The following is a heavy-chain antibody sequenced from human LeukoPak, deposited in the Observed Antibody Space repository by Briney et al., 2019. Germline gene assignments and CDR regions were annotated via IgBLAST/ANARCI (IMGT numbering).Heavy chain of an antibody. CDR1: GGSISSYY. Sequence: SETLSLTCTVSGGSISSYYWSWIRQPPGKGLEWIGYIYYSGTTNYNPSLKSRVTISVDTSENQFSLRLSSVTAADTAVYYCARTRDIQTYYGSGYYYGLDVWDQGTTVTVSS. V-gene: IGHV4-59*01. CDR3: ARTRDIQTYYGSGYYYGLDV. CDR2: IYYSGTT. D-gene: IGHD3-10*01. J-gene: IGHJ6*02.